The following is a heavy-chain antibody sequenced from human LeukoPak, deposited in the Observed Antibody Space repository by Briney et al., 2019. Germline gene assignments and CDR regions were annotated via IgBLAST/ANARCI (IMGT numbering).Heavy chain of an antibody. CDR2: IYYSGTT. Sequence: SETLSLTCTVSGDSISSNDYYWGWIRQPPGKGLEWIGDIYYSGTTYYNPSLKSRVTISVDTSKDQFSLKLSSVTAADTAVYYCVRRYSDIVTGYLYYFDYWGRGTLVTVSS. D-gene: IGHD3-9*01. CDR1: GDSISSNDYY. CDR3: VRRYSDIVTGYLYYFDY. V-gene: IGHV4-39*01. J-gene: IGHJ4*02.